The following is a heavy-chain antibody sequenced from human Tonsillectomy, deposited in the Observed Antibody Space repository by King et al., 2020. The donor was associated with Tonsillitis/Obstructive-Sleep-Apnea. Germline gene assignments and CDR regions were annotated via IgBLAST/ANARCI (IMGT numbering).Heavy chain of an antibody. CDR3: ARALITIFGVVVPSWYFDL. V-gene: IGHV3-53*01. Sequence: VQLVESGGGLIQPGGSLRLSCAASGFAVSSNYMSWVRQAPVKGLEWVSFIYTGGDTSFADSVKGRLTISRANSENTLYLQMNSLRAEDTAVYYCARALITIFGVVVPSWYFDLWGRGTLVTVSS. D-gene: IGHD3-3*01. CDR2: IYTGGDT. CDR1: GFAVSSNY. J-gene: IGHJ2*01.